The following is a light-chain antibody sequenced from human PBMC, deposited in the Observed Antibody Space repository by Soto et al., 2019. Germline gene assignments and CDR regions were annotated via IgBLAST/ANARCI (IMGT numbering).Light chain of an antibody. J-gene: IGLJ3*02. CDR1: SSDVGGYDY. Sequence: QSALTQPRSVSGSPGQSATISCTGTSSDVGGYDYVSWYQHHPGKAPKLMIFDVNTRPSGVPDRFSGSKSGNTASLTISGLQAEDEADYYCCSSAGSYTVWVFGGGTKLTVL. CDR2: DVN. V-gene: IGLV2-11*01. CDR3: CSSAGSYTVWV.